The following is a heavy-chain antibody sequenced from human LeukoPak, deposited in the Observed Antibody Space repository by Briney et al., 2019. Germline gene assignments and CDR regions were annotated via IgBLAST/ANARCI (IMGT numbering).Heavy chain of an antibody. J-gene: IGHJ4*02. CDR1: GYTFTDYY. Sequence: GASVKVSCKPSGYTFTDYYIHWVRQAPGQGLEWMGWINPNSGGTSYAQKFQGRVTMTRDTSISTAYMELSRLRSDDTAVFYCARIGNTEYYYGSGSSDFWGQGTLVTVSS. D-gene: IGHD3-10*01. V-gene: IGHV1-2*02. CDR2: INPNSGGT. CDR3: ARIGNTEYYYGSGSSDF.